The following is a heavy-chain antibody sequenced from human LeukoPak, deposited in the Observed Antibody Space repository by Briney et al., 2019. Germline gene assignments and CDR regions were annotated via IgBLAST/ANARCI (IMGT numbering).Heavy chain of an antibody. V-gene: IGHV4-30-4*01. CDR1: GGSISSGDYY. Sequence: SETLSLTCTVPGGSISSGDYYWSWIRQPPGKGLEWIGYIYYSGSTYYNPSLKSRVTISVDTSKNQFSLKLSSVTAADTAVYYCARERSYYDILTGYHNWFDPWGQGTLVTVSS. D-gene: IGHD3-9*01. J-gene: IGHJ5*02. CDR2: IYYSGST. CDR3: ARERSYYDILTGYHNWFDP.